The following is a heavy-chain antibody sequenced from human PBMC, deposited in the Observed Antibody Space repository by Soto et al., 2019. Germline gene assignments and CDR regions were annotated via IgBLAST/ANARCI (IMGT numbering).Heavy chain of an antibody. V-gene: IGHV3-48*01. CDR3: ARGYSDSSQDANFDY. CDR2: IGLTRIKT. Sequence: GGSLRLSCVASGFTFSAYTMNWVRQAPGKGLEWVSNIGLTRIKTYYADSVKGRFTISRDNAKNSLYLQMNSLRAEDTAVYFCARGYSDSSQDANFDYWGQGTLVTVSS. D-gene: IGHD3-22*01. J-gene: IGHJ4*02. CDR1: GFTFSAYT.